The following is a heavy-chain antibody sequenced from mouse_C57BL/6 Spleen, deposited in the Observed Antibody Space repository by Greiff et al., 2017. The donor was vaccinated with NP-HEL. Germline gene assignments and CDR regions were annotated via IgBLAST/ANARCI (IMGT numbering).Heavy chain of an antibody. Sequence: VQLQQSGPELVKPGASVKISCKASGYTFTDYYMNWVKQSHGKSLEWIGYINPNNGGTSYNQKFKGKATLTVDKSSSTAYMELRSLTSEDSAVYYCAKFRTTVVEAMDYWGQGTSVTVSS. J-gene: IGHJ4*01. D-gene: IGHD1-1*01. V-gene: IGHV1-26*01. CDR2: INPNNGGT. CDR1: GYTFTDYY. CDR3: AKFRTTVVEAMDY.